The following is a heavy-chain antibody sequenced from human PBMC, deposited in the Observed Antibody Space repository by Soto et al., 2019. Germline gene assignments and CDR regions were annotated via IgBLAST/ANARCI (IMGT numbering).Heavy chain of an antibody. CDR3: AKEFGSGYDLDD. D-gene: IGHD5-12*01. Sequence: GGSLRLSCAASGFTFSSYAMSWGRQAPGKGLEWVSTLSNNGGTTYYAGSVKGRFTISRDNSKNTLYLQMDSLRAEDTAVYYCAKEFGSGYDLDDWGQGTLVTVSS. J-gene: IGHJ4*02. V-gene: IGHV3-23*01. CDR1: GFTFSSYA. CDR2: LSNNGGTT.